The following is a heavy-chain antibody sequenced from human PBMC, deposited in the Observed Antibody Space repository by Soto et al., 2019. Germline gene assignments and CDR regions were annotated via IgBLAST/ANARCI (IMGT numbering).Heavy chain of an antibody. V-gene: IGHV3-30*18. D-gene: IGHD7-27*01. CDR3: AKAWGSYGMDV. Sequence: GGSLRLSCAASGFPFSSYGMHWVRQAPGKGLEWVAVISYDGSNKYYADSVKGRFTISRDNSKNTLYLQMNSLRAEDTAVYYCAKAWGSYGMDVWGQGTTVTVSS. CDR2: ISYDGSNK. J-gene: IGHJ6*02. CDR1: GFPFSSYG.